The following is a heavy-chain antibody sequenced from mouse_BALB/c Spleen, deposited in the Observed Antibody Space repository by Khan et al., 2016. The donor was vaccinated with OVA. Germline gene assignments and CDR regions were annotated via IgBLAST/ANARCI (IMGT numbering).Heavy chain of an antibody. CDR2: INLSNGYT. J-gene: IGHJ3*01. D-gene: IGHD2-14*01. Sequence: QVQLKQSGAELARPRASVKMSCKASGYTFTSYTIHWIKERPGQGLEWIGNINLSNGYTNYNQKFKDKATLTTDKSSTTAYLQLSSLTSDDSAVYNCVRDGAYHRNDGWFAYWGQGTLVTVSA. CDR3: VRDGAYHRNDGWFAY. CDR1: GYTFTSYT. V-gene: IGHV1-4*01.